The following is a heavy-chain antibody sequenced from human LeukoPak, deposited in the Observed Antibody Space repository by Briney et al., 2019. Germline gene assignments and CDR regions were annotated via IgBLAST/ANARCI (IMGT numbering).Heavy chain of an antibody. CDR2: IIPIFGTA. J-gene: IGHJ6*02. Sequence: SVKVSCKASGGTFSSYAISWVRQAPGQGLEWMGGIIPIFGTANYAQKFQGRVTITADESTSTAYMELSSLRSEDTAVYYCARSHCSSTSCRNPYYYYGMDVWGQGTTVTVSS. D-gene: IGHD2-2*01. CDR1: GGTFSSYA. V-gene: IGHV1-69*13. CDR3: ARSHCSSTSCRNPYYYYGMDV.